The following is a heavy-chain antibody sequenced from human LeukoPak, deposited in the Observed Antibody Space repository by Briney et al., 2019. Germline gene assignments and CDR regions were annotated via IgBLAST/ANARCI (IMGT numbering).Heavy chain of an antibody. Sequence: GGSLRLSCAASGFTFRNAWMSWVRQAPGKGLEWVGRIKSKTDGGTTDYAAPVKGRFTISRDDSKNTLYLQMNSLKTEDTAVYYCTTDRVVPAASKPDVWGQGTTVTVSS. D-gene: IGHD2-2*01. CDR3: TTDRVVPAASKPDV. V-gene: IGHV3-15*01. CDR2: IKSKTDGGTT. J-gene: IGHJ6*02. CDR1: GFTFRNAW.